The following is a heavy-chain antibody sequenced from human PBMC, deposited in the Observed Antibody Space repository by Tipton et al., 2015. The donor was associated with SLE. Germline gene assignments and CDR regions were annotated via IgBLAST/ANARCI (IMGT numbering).Heavy chain of an antibody. V-gene: IGHV4-61*02. CDR1: GDSFTNDAHY. J-gene: IGHJ4*02. CDR2: IHNSGRT. CDR3: ARYIVVVRDFDY. Sequence: LRLSCTVSGDSFTNDAHYWGWIRQTAGKGLEWLGRIHNSGRTNYHPSLKSRVTMSVDTPKNQFSLKHTSVTAGDTAVYYCARYIVVVRDFDYWGQGALVTVSS. D-gene: IGHD2-21*01.